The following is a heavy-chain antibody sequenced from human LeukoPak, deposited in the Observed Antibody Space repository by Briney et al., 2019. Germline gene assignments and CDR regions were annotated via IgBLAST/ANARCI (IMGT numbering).Heavy chain of an antibody. Sequence: PGGSLRLSCAASGFTFSSYAMHWVRQAPGKGLEWVAVISYDGSNKYYADSVKGRFTISRDNSKNTLYLQMNSLRAEDTAVYYCAREQGMDSGRCFDIWGQGTMVTVSS. CDR2: ISYDGSNK. V-gene: IGHV3-30*04. CDR1: GFTFSSYA. CDR3: AREQGMDSGRCFDI. J-gene: IGHJ3*02. D-gene: IGHD3/OR15-3a*01.